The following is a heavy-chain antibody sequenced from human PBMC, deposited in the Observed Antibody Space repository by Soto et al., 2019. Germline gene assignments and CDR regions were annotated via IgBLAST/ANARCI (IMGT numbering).Heavy chain of an antibody. J-gene: IGHJ4*02. Sequence: PGGSLRLSCAASGFPFSNCAMNWVRQAPGKGLEWVSAIRGSGGSTYYADSVKGRFTISRDNSKNTLYLQMNSLRAEDTAVYYCAKVYSDFWSGYPYYFDFWGQGTLVTVS. CDR3: AKVYSDFWSGYPYYFDF. CDR2: IRGSGGST. V-gene: IGHV3-23*01. D-gene: IGHD3-3*01. CDR1: GFPFSNCA.